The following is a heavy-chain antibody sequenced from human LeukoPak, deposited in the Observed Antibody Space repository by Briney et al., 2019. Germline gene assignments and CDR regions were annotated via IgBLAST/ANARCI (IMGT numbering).Heavy chain of an antibody. J-gene: IGHJ4*02. V-gene: IGHV3-23*01. Sequence: GGSLRLSCAASGFTFSSYAMSWVRQAPGKGLEWASAISGSGGSTYYADSAKGRFTISRDNSKNTLYLQTNSLRAEDTAVYYCAKAPRYQLLTYYFDYWGQGTLVTVSS. CDR1: GFTFSSYA. CDR3: AKAPRYQLLTYYFDY. D-gene: IGHD2-2*01. CDR2: ISGSGGST.